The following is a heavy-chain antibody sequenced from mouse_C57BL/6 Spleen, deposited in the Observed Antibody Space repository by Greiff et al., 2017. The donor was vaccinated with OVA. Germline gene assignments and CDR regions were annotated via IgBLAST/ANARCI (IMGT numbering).Heavy chain of an antibody. J-gene: IGHJ3*01. CDR1: GYTFTSYW. CDR2: IDPNSGGT. D-gene: IGHD2-1*01. Sequence: QVQLQQPGAELVKPGASVKLSCKASGYTFTSYWMHWVQQRPGRGLEWIGSIDPNSGGTKYNEKFKSKATLTVDKPSSTAYMQLSSLTSEDSAVYYCTIYYGNSGFAYWGQGTLVTVSA. V-gene: IGHV1-72*01. CDR3: TIYYGNSGFAY.